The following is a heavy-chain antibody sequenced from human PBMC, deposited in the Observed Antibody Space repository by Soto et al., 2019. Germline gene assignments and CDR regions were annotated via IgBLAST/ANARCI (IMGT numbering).Heavy chain of an antibody. CDR3: ARGSIAAAVDY. Sequence: PSETLSLTCTVSGGSISSGDYYWSWIRQPPGKGLEWIGYIYYSGSTYYNPSLKSRVTISVDTSKNQFSLKLSSVTAADTAVYYCARGSIAAAVDYWGQGTLVTVSS. D-gene: IGHD6-13*01. CDR2: IYYSGST. V-gene: IGHV4-30-4*01. J-gene: IGHJ4*02. CDR1: GGSISSGDYY.